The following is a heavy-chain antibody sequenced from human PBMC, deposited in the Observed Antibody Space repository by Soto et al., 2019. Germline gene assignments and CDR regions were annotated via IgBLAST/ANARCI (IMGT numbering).Heavy chain of an antibody. J-gene: IGHJ4*02. V-gene: IGHV3-30*18. CDR2: ISYDGSNK. D-gene: IGHD2-2*01. CDR3: AKDYQHNYDS. Sequence: QVHLVESGGGVVQPGRSLRLSCAASGFTFSSYGMHWVRQAPGKGLVWVAVISYDGSNKYYADSVKGRFTISRDNSKNTLFLQMNSLRAEVTAVYYCAKDYQHNYDSWGQGTLVTVSS. CDR1: GFTFSSYG.